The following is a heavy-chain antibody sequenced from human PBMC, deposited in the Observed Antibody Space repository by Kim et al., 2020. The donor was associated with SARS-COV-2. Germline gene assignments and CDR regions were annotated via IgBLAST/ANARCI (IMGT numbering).Heavy chain of an antibody. V-gene: IGHV3-74*01. CDR3: ATSYRGAPPSFDY. CDR1: GFTFSSYW. D-gene: IGHD3-10*01. J-gene: IGHJ4*02. Sequence: GGSLRLSCAASGFTFSSYWMHWVRQAPGKGLVWVSRINSDGSSTSYADSVKGRFTISRDNAKNTLYLQMNSLRAEDTAVYYCATSYRGAPPSFDYWGQGTLVTVSS. CDR2: INSDGSST.